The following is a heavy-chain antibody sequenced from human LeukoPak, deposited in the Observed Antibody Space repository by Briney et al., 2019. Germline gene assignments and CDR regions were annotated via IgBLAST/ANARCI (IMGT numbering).Heavy chain of an antibody. J-gene: IGHJ5*02. V-gene: IGHV3-66*01. CDR2: IYSGGST. CDR3: ARISKTYYYDSPYWFDP. CDR1: GFTVSSNY. D-gene: IGHD3-22*01. Sequence: GGSLRLSCAASGFTVSSNYMSWVRQAPGEGLEWVSVIYSGGSTYYADSVKGRFTISRDNSKNTLYLQMSSLRAEDTAVYYCARISKTYYYDSPYWFDPWGQGTLVTVSS.